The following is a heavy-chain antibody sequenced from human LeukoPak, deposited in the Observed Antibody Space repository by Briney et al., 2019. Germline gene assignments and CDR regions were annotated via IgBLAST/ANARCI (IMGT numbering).Heavy chain of an antibody. CDR1: GGTFSSYA. D-gene: IGHD3-3*01. Sequence: SVKVSCXASGGTFSSYAISWVRQAPGQGLEWMGGIIPIFGTANYAQKFQGRVTITADESTSTAYMELSSLRSEDTAVYYCARQYYDFWSGYYTWWFDPWGQGTLVTVSS. CDR2: IIPIFGTA. V-gene: IGHV1-69*13. J-gene: IGHJ5*02. CDR3: ARQYYDFWSGYYTWWFDP.